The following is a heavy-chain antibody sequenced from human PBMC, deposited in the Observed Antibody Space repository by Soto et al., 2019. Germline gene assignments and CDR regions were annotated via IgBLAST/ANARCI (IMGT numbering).Heavy chain of an antibody. J-gene: IGHJ4*02. CDR1: GFTFSSYE. D-gene: IGHD6-13*01. Sequence: GGSLRLSCAASGFTFSSYEMSWVRQAPGKGLEWVSYISSSGSTIYYADSVKGRFTISRDNAKNSLYLQMNSLRAEDTAVYYCARGSLFRGPSSWIDYWGQGTLVTVSS. V-gene: IGHV3-48*03. CDR3: ARGSLFRGPSSWIDY. CDR2: ISSSGSTI.